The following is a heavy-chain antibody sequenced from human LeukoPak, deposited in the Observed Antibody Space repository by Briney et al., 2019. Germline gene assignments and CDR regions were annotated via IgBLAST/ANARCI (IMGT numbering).Heavy chain of an antibody. CDR3: AKTLDYYDSSGYHEL. D-gene: IGHD3-22*01. CDR2: IKLDGSEK. J-gene: IGHJ4*02. V-gene: IGHV3-7*03. CDR1: GFSFGKYW. Sequence: GGSLRLSCVASGFSFGKYWMSWVRQAPGKGLEWVANIKLDGSEKNYVDSVKGRFTISRDNTKNSLYLQMNSLRAEDTAVYYCAKTLDYYDSSGYHELWGQGTLVTVSS.